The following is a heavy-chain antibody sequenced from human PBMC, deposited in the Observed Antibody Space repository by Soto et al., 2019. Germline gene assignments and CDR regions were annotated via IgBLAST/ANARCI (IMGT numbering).Heavy chain of an antibody. CDR2: IYYRGNT. CDR3: ARGCRGGGCLFDF. V-gene: IGHV4-30-4*01. D-gene: IGHD2-15*01. J-gene: IGHJ4*02. CDR1: GDAISGGDDY. Sequence: PSETLSLTCTVSGDAISGGDDYWNWIRQSPGKGLEWIGYIYYRGNTYYNPALRSRLTLSVDTSKNQFSLNLRSLTAADTAVYYCARGCRGGGCLFDFWGQRTLVTVSS.